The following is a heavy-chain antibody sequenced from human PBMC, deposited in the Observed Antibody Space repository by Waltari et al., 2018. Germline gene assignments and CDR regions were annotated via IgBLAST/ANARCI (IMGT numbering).Heavy chain of an antibody. CDR1: GFSLSTSGMC. V-gene: IGHV2-70*15. D-gene: IGHD2-2*01. J-gene: IGHJ6*02. CDR3: ARLIVVVPAATSYYYYGMDV. CDR2: IDWDDDK. Sequence: QVTLRESGPALVKPTQTLTLTCTFSGFSLSTSGMCVSWIRQPPGKALEWLARIDWDDDKYYSTALKTTLTSSKDTSQNQVGLTMTNMDPVDTATYYCARLIVVVPAATSYYYYGMDVWGQGTTVTVSS.